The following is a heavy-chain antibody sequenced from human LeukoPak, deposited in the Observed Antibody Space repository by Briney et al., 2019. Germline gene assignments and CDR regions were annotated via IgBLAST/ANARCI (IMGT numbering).Heavy chain of an antibody. V-gene: IGHV4-34*01. CDR1: GVSFSDYY. D-gene: IGHD3-16*01. CDR3: ARIPPPGATAYGVVDY. CDR2: ISHSGST. J-gene: IGHJ4*02. Sequence: PSETLSLTYAVYGVSFSDYYWSWIRQPPGKGLEWIGEISHSGSTNYNPSLKSRINMSVDTSKNQFSLKLSSVTAADTAVYFCARIPPPGATAYGVVDYWGQGTLVTVSS.